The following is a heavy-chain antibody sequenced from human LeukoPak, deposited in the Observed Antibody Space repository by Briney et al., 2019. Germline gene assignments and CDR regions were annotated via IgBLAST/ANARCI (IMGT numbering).Heavy chain of an antibody. Sequence: GESLKISCKGSGYSFTSYWIGWVRQMPGKGLEWMGIIYPGDSDTRYSPSFQGQVTISADKSISTAYLQWSSLKASDTAMYYCARRTAGIVGATYFDYWGQGTLVTVSS. J-gene: IGHJ4*02. CDR1: GYSFTSYW. CDR3: ARRTAGIVGATYFDY. CDR2: IYPGDSDT. V-gene: IGHV5-51*01. D-gene: IGHD1-26*01.